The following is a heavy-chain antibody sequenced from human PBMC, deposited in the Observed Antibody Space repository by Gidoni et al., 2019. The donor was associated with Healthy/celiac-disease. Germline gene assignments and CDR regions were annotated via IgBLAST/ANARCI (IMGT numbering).Heavy chain of an antibody. D-gene: IGHD3-22*01. Sequence: EVQLVESGGGLVQPGGSLRLSCAASGVTFSSYWMHWVRQAPGKGLVWVSRINSDGSSTSYADSVKGRFTISRDNAKNTLYLQMNSLRAEDTAVYYCARARGGITMMGSAFDIWGQGTMVTVSS. CDR2: INSDGSST. J-gene: IGHJ3*02. V-gene: IGHV3-74*01. CDR1: GVTFSSYW. CDR3: ARARGGITMMGSAFDI.